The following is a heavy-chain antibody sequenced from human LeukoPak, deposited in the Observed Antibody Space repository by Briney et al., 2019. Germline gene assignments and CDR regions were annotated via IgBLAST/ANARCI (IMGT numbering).Heavy chain of an antibody. J-gene: IGHJ1*01. V-gene: IGHV4-39*01. CDR2: IFYSATT. CDR3: ARLPEYTSRTL. CDR1: GYSISSTYYY. D-gene: IGHD6-6*01. Sequence: SETLSLTCTVSGYSISSTYYYWGWIRQSPGKGLEWIGSIFYSATTYYNPSLKSRVTMSLDTSKNQFSLMVRSVTAAVTAVYYCARLPEYTSRTLWGQGTLVTVST.